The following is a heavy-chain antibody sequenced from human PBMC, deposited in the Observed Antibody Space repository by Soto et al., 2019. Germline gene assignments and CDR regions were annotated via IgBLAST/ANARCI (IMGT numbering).Heavy chain of an antibody. CDR3: AKLITIFSYGSTFFDY. D-gene: IGHD3-9*01. V-gene: IGHV3-30*18. CDR1: GFTFNKYG. Sequence: GGSLRLSCAASGFTFNKYGMQWVRQAPGKGLEWVAVISYDGTTKYHADSVKGRFTISRDNSKNTLYLQMNSLRAEDTAVYYCAKLITIFSYGSTFFDYWGQGTLVTVSS. J-gene: IGHJ4*02. CDR2: ISYDGTTK.